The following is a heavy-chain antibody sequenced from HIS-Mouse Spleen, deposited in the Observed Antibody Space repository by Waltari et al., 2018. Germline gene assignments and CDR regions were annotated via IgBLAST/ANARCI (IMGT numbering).Heavy chain of an antibody. CDR3: ARELPYSSSGYDWYLDL. D-gene: IGHD6-13*01. J-gene: IGHJ2*01. CDR2: IYYSGST. Sequence: QLQLQESCPGLVKPSETLSLTCTVSGGSISSSSYYWGWIRKPPGEGLEWIGSIYYSGSTYYNPSLQSRVTRSVATSKTQFSLKVGSVAAAGTALYYWARELPYSSSGYDWYLDLWGRGTLVTVSS. CDR1: GGSISSSSYY. V-gene: IGHV4-39*07.